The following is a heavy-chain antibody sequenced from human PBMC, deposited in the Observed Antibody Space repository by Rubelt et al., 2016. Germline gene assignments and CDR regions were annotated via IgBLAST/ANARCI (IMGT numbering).Heavy chain of an antibody. V-gene: IGHV1-2*02. D-gene: IGHD3-22*01. CDR1: GYTFTSYG. J-gene: IGHJ4*02. Sequence: QVQLVQSGAEVKKPGASVKVSCKASGYTFTSYGISWVRQAPGKGLEWMGWINPNSVGTNYAQKFRGRVAMTRAWSISTANMGLSRLRSDDTAVYYFASFASGGHRSGYLLDYWGQGTLVTVSS. CDR2: INPNSVGT. CDR3: ASFASGGHRSGYLLDY.